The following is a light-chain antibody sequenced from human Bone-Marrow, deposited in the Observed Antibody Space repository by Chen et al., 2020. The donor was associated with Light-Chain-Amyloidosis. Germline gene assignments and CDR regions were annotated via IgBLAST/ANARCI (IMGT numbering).Light chain of an antibody. V-gene: IGLV2-14*01. CDR1: SSDVGGDNH. Sequence: QSALTQPASVSGSPGQSITISCTGTSSDVGGDNHVSWYQQHPDKAPKLMIYEVTNRPSWVPDRFSGSESENTAAVAISGLHTEDGADYFCSSYPITNTLVFGSGTRVTVL. CDR2: EVT. J-gene: IGLJ1*01. CDR3: SSYPITNTLV.